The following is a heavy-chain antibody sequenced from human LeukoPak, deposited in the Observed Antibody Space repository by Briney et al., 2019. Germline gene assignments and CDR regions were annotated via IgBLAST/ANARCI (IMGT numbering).Heavy chain of an antibody. Sequence: GRSLRLSCAASGFTFSSYAMHWVRQAPGKGLEWVAVISYDGSNKYYADSVKGRFTISRDNAKNSLYLQMNSLRAEDTAVYYCARTYYGSGSYLNWFDPWGQGTLVTVSS. CDR3: ARTYYGSGSYLNWFDP. V-gene: IGHV3-30*04. J-gene: IGHJ5*02. D-gene: IGHD3-10*01. CDR1: GFTFSSYA. CDR2: ISYDGSNK.